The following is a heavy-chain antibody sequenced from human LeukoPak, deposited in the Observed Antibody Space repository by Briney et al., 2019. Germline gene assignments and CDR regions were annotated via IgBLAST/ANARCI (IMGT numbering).Heavy chain of an antibody. CDR2: ISGSGGST. J-gene: IGHJ4*02. V-gene: IGHV3-23*01. D-gene: IGHD3-22*01. Sequence: GGSLRLSCAASGFTFSTYFMSLVRQAPGAGLEWVSSISGSGGSTYYADSVKGRFTISRDSSKNTVYLEMNSLRAEDTAVYYCAKPYYYDNTGYVFDCWGQGTLVTVSS. CDR1: GFTFSTYF. CDR3: AKPYYYDNTGYVFDC.